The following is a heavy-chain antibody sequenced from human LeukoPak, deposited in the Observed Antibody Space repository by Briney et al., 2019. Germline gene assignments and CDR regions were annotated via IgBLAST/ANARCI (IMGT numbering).Heavy chain of an antibody. V-gene: IGHV3-30*04. J-gene: IGHJ4*02. CDR2: ISYDGSNK. Sequence: PGRSLRLSCAASGFTFSSYAMHWVRQAPGKGLEWVAVISYDGSNKYYADSVKGRFTIFRDNSKNTLYLQMNSLRAEDTAVYYCAKESSLWFGELGHAFFDYWGQGTLVTVSS. CDR1: GFTFSSYA. D-gene: IGHD3-10*01. CDR3: AKESSLWFGELGHAFFDY.